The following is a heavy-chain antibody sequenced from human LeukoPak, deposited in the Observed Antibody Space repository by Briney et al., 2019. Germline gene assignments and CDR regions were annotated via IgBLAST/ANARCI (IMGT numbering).Heavy chain of an antibody. D-gene: IGHD6-19*01. CDR2: ISGGATSA. CDR3: AKDRVAGEYFFDS. CDR1: GFTFTTSA. Sequence: GGSLRLSCAASGFTFTTSAMTWARQAPGKGLEWVSTISGGATSANYADSVKGRFTISRDNSKDTVYLQINSLRAEDTAVYYCAKDRVAGEYFFDSWGQGTLVTVSS. J-gene: IGHJ4*02. V-gene: IGHV3-23*01.